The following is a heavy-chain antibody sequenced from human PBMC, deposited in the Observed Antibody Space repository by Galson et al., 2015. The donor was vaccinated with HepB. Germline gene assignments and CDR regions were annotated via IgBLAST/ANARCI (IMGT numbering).Heavy chain of an antibody. J-gene: IGHJ6*02. CDR2: IYPGDSDT. CDR3: ARHLGGVGTIPGYYYGMDV. D-gene: IGHD5-12*01. CDR1: GYSLTNYW. Sequence: QSGAEVKKAGESLKISCKGSGYSLTNYWIGWVRQMSGKGLEWMGIIYPGDSDTRYSPSFQGRVTFSVDKSINTAYLQWSSLKASDTAVYYCARHLGGVGTIPGYYYGMDVWGQGTTVIVS. V-gene: IGHV5-51*01.